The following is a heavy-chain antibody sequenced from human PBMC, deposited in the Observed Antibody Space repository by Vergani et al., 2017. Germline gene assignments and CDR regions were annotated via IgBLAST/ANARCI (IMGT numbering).Heavy chain of an antibody. D-gene: IGHD1-26*01. CDR3: ARGMLGGGYYRAGDAFDI. CDR2: IYGGGST. V-gene: IGHV3-53*02. Sequence: EVQLVETGGGLIQPGGSLRLSCAASGFTVSSNYMSWVRQAPGKGLEWVSVIYGGGSTYYADSVKGRVTISRDNSKNTPYLQMNSLRSDDTAVYYCARGMLGGGYYRAGDAFDIWGQGTMVTVSS. CDR1: GFTVSSNY. J-gene: IGHJ3*02.